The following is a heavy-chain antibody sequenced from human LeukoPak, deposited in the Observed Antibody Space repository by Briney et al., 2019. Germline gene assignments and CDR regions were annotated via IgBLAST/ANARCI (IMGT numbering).Heavy chain of an antibody. Sequence: GGSLRLSCAASGFTFSNYAMHWVRQAPGKGLEWVAVISYDGGNKYYADSVKGRFTISRDNSKNTLYLQMNSLRAEDTAVYYCARDSSGFDYWGQGTLVTVSS. CDR3: ARDSSGFDY. CDR1: GFTFSNYA. J-gene: IGHJ4*02. CDR2: ISYDGGNK. V-gene: IGHV3-30-3*01. D-gene: IGHD3-22*01.